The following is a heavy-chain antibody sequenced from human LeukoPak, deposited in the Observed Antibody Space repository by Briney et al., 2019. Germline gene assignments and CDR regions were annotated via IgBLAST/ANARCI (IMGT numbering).Heavy chain of an antibody. D-gene: IGHD3-3*01. CDR3: ARGGSGYNLFDY. J-gene: IGHJ4*02. CDR2: INWNGGST. V-gene: IGHV3-20*04. CDR1: GFIFEDYG. Sequence: GGSLRLSCAPSGFIFEDYGMHWVRQAPGKGLEWVSGINWNGGSTGYADSVKGRFTISRDNAKNSLYLQMNSLRAEDTALYYCARGGSGYNLFDYWGQGILVTVSS.